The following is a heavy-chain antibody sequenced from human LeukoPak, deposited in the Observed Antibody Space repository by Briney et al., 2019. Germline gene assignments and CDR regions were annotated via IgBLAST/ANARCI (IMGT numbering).Heavy chain of an antibody. CDR3: ARKYSSSWSGFDP. CDR1: GFTFSSYE. J-gene: IGHJ5*02. Sequence: PGGSLRLSCAASGFTFSSYEMNWVRQAPGKGLEWVSYISSSGGTMYYADSVRGRFTISRDNARNSLYLQMNSLRAEDTAVYYCARKYSSSWSGFDPWGQGTLVTVSS. CDR2: ISSSGGTM. V-gene: IGHV3-48*03. D-gene: IGHD6-13*01.